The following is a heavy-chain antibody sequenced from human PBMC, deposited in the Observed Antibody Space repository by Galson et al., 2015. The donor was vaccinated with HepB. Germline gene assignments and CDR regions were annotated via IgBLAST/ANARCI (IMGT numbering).Heavy chain of an antibody. D-gene: IGHD4-23*01. V-gene: IGHV3-21*01. CDR3: ARDPRVVKALFDY. CDR1: GFTFSSYS. Sequence: SLRLSCAASGFTFSSYSMNWVRQAPGKGLEWVSSISSSSSYIYYADSVKGRFTISRDNAKNSLYLQMNSLRAEDTAVYYCARDPRVVKALFDYWGQGTLVTVSS. CDR2: ISSSSSYI. J-gene: IGHJ4*02.